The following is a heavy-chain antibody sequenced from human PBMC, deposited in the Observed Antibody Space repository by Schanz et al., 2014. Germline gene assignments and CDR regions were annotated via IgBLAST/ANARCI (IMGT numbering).Heavy chain of an antibody. CDR2: ISSSSSYI. CDR3: AKDLPSDYYIAY. Sequence: VQLVESGGGLVKPGESLRLSCAASGFSLSSYNMNWVRQAPGKGLEWVSSISSSSSYIYYADSMKGRFTISRDNSKNTLYLQMNSLRAEDTAVYYCAKDLPSDYYIAYWGQGTLVTVSS. V-gene: IGHV3-21*01. CDR1: GFSLSSYN. D-gene: IGHD3-22*01. J-gene: IGHJ4*02.